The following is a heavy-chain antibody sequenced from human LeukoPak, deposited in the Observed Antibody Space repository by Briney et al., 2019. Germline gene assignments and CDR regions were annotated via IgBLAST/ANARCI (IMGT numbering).Heavy chain of an antibody. Sequence: PSETLSLTCTVSGGSISSYYWSWIRQPPGKGLEWIGYIYYSGSTNYNPSLKSRVTISLNTSKNQFSLKLTSVTAADTAVYYCARDGYSGSDALWGQGTLVTVSS. J-gene: IGHJ4*02. CDR3: ARDGYSGSDAL. V-gene: IGHV4-59*01. CDR2: IYYSGST. CDR1: GGSISSYY. D-gene: IGHD5-12*01.